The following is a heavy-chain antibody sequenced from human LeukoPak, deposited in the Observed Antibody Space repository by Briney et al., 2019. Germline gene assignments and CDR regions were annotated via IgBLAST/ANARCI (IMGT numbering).Heavy chain of an antibody. Sequence: PGGSLRLSCAASGFTFSTNGMHWVRQAPGKGLEWVTVIWHDGSHKDYADSVKGRFTISRDNSKNTLYLQMNDLRAEDTAVYFCVRGWGSNVYASAFDVWGQGTMVTVSS. CDR1: GFTFSTNG. CDR3: VRGWGSNVYASAFDV. J-gene: IGHJ3*01. CDR2: IWHDGSHK. D-gene: IGHD3-16*01. V-gene: IGHV3-33*01.